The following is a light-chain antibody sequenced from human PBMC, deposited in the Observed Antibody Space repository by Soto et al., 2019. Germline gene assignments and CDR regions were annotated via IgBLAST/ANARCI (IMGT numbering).Light chain of an antibody. CDR2: GAS. CDR1: QSVSSN. Sequence: EIVMTQSPATLSVSPGERATLSCRASQSVSSNLAWYQQRPGQAPRLLIYGASTRATGIPARFSGSGSGTEFTLTISSLQSEDFAVYYCQQYSNWPFLTFGRGTKVEIK. V-gene: IGKV3-15*01. CDR3: QQYSNWPFLT. J-gene: IGKJ4*01.